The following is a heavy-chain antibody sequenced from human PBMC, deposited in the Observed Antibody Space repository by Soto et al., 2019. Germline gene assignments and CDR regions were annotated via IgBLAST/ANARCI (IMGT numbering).Heavy chain of an antibody. J-gene: IGHJ4*02. CDR1: GFSLSAYW. CDR2: ITRDGSST. V-gene: IGHV3-74*01. CDR3: ARGANGYYYFDY. D-gene: IGHD5-18*01. Sequence: EVQLVESGGGLVQPGGSLRLSCAASGFSLSAYWMHWVRQAPGEGLVWLSRITRDGSSTNYADSVKGRFTISRDNAKNTLYLQVNSLRGEDTAVYYCARGANGYYYFDYWGQGTLVTVSS.